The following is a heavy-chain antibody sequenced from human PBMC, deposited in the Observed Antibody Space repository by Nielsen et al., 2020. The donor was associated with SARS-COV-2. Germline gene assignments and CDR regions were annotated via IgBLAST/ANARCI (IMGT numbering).Heavy chain of an antibody. CDR1: QFTVSSYD. D-gene: IGHD3-16*01. CDR2: VGTAGDT. CDR3: VGGNYYYGMDV. Sequence: GGSLRLSCAGSQFTVSSYDMHWVRQATGKGLEWVSAVGTAGDTYYLASVKGRFTISRDIASNSLYLQMNSVRAGDTAVYYCVGGNYYYGMDVWGQGTTVTVSS. V-gene: IGHV3-13*01. J-gene: IGHJ6*02.